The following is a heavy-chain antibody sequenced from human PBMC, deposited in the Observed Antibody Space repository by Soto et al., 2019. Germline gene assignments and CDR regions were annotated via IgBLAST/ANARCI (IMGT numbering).Heavy chain of an antibody. CDR2: ISYDGSNK. V-gene: IGHV3-30*18. D-gene: IGHD4-17*01. J-gene: IGHJ4*02. CDR3: AKDPAGYGGFFDY. CDR1: GFTFSSNG. Sequence: GGSLILSCAASGFTFSSNGMHWVRQAPGKGLEWVAVISYDGSNKDYADSVKGRFTISRDNSKNTLYLQMNSLRAEDSAVYYCAKDPAGYGGFFDYWGQGTLVTVSS.